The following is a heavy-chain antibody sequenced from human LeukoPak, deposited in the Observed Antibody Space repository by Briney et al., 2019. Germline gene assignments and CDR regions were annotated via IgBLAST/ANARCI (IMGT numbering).Heavy chain of an antibody. D-gene: IGHD6-13*01. CDR3: ASLSSSWSTGAFDI. Sequence: GGSLRLSCAASGFTFSSYSMNWVRQAPGKGLEWVSSISSSSSYIYYADSVKGRFTISRDNAKNSLYLQMNSLRAEDTAVYYCASLSSSWSTGAFDIWGQGTMVTVPS. CDR2: ISSSSSYI. V-gene: IGHV3-21*01. CDR1: GFTFSSYS. J-gene: IGHJ3*02.